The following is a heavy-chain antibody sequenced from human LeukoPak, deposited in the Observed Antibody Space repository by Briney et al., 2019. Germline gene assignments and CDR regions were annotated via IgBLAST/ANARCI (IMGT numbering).Heavy chain of an antibody. CDR1: GGSFSGYY. J-gene: IGHJ4*02. D-gene: IGHD3-10*01. Sequence: TTSETLSLTCAVYGGSFSGYYWSWIRQPPGRGLEWIGEINHSGSTNYNPSLKSRVTISVDTSKNQFSLKLSSVTTADTAVYYCARRGYYGSGSYFFDYWGQGTLVTVSS. V-gene: IGHV4-34*01. CDR2: INHSGST. CDR3: ARRGYYGSGSYFFDY.